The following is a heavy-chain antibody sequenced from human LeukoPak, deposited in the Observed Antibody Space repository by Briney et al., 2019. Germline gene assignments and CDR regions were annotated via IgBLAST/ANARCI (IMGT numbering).Heavy chain of an antibody. Sequence: GASVKVSCKASGYTFTSYGISWVRQAPGQGLEWMGWISAYNGNTNYAQKLQGRVTMTTDTSTSTAYMELRSLRSDDTAVYYCANTKYDSSGYCFDYWGQGTLVTVSS. V-gene: IGHV1-18*01. J-gene: IGHJ4*02. CDR2: ISAYNGNT. CDR3: ANTKYDSSGYCFDY. CDR1: GYTFTSYG. D-gene: IGHD3-22*01.